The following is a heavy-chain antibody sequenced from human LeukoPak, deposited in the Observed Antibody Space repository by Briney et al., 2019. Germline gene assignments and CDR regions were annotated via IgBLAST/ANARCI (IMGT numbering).Heavy chain of an antibody. J-gene: IGHJ4*02. CDR3: ARNET. CDR2: IYSGGNT. CDR1: GFTVSTYS. Sequence: GGSLRLSCAASGFTVSTYSVNWVRQAPGKGLEWVSVIYSGGNTNYADSVKGRFTVSRDNSKNTLYLQMNSLRAEDTAVYYCARNETWGQGTLVTVSS. V-gene: IGHV3-66*01.